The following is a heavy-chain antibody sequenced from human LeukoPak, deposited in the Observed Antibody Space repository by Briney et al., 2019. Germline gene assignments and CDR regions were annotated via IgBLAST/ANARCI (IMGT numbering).Heavy chain of an antibody. CDR1: GFTFSSHA. J-gene: IGHJ4*02. D-gene: IGHD2-2*01. V-gene: IGHV3-23*01. Sequence: GGSLRLPCPASGFTFSSHALSWVRQAPGKGLEWVSSLSGSGYNTYYADSVKGRFTIYRDNSKNTVYLQMNSLRAEDTAVYYCAKDPYGTRYFDYWGQGTLVTVSS. CDR2: LSGSGYNT. CDR3: AKDPYGTRYFDY.